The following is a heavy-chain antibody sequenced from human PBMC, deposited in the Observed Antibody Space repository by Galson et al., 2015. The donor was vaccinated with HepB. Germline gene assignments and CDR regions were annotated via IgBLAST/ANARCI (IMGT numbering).Heavy chain of an antibody. CDR1: GYTFTSYA. CDR2: INAGNGNT. D-gene: IGHD3-10*01. V-gene: IGHV1-3*01. Sequence: SCKASGYTFTSYAMHWVRQAPGQRLEWMGWINAGNGNTKYSQKFQGRVTITRDTSASTAYLQWSSLKASDTAMYYCARPLTSWFGELPTSWGQGTLVTVSS. CDR3: ARPLTSWFGELPTS. J-gene: IGHJ4*02.